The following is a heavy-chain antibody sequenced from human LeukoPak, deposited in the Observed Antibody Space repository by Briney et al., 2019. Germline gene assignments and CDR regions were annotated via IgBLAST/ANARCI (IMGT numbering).Heavy chain of an antibody. CDR1: GYTFTSYG. Sequence: ASVKVSCKASGYTFTSYGISWVRQAPGQGLEWMGWISAYNGNTNYAQKLQGRVTMTTDTSTSTAYMELRSLRSDDTAVYYCARERGSTYYDFWSGYSYGGPVDYWGQGTLVTVSS. J-gene: IGHJ4*02. D-gene: IGHD3-3*01. CDR2: ISAYNGNT. V-gene: IGHV1-18*01. CDR3: ARERGSTYYDFWSGYSYGGPVDY.